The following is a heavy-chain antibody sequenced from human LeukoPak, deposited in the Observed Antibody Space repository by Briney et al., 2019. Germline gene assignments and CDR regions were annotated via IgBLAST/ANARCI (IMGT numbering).Heavy chain of an antibody. CDR1: SFTFSKYW. V-gene: IGHV3-74*01. D-gene: IGHD6-13*01. CDR3: ARDLAGADDY. Sequence: GGSLRLSCAASSFTFSKYWFHWVRLAPGKGLDWVSRIDTNGRTTDYADSVKGRFTISRDNAKNTLFLEMNSLRAEDTAVYYCARDLAGADDYWGQGTLVTVSS. CDR2: IDTNGRTT. J-gene: IGHJ4*02.